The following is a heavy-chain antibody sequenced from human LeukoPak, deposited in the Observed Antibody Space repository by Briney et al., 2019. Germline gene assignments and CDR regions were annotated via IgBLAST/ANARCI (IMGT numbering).Heavy chain of an antibody. Sequence: GGSLRLSCSASGFTFSRYAMHWVRQAPGKGLEYVSAISSNGGSTYYADSVKGRFTISRDDSKNTLYLQMNSLRAEDTAVYYCARDWLNYGSPYYSMDVWGQGTTVTVSS. CDR3: ARDWLNYGSPYYSMDV. D-gene: IGHD4-17*01. V-gene: IGHV3-64*04. J-gene: IGHJ6*02. CDR1: GFTFSRYA. CDR2: ISSNGGST.